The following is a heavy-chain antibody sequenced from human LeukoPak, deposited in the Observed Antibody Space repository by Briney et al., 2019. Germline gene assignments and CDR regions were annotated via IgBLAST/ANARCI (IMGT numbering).Heavy chain of an antibody. CDR3: AASNVDRASAIY. J-gene: IGHJ4*02. CDR2: IRYDGSDI. V-gene: IGHV3-30*02. Sequence: GGSLRLSCAAHGFRFSSYGMHWVRQAPGKGLEWVAFIRYDGSDIYYADFVKGQFTISRDNAKNTLYLQMNSLRADDTAVYCCAASNVDRASAIYWGQGTLVTVSS. CDR1: GFRFSSYG. D-gene: IGHD5-18*01.